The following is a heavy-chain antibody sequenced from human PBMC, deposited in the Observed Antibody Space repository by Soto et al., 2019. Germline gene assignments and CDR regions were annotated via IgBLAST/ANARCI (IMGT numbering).Heavy chain of an antibody. J-gene: IGHJ4*02. CDR1: GYSFTSYW. CDR3: ARREYYYDSSGYFDY. CDR2: IYPGDSDT. Sequence: EVQLVQSGAEVKKPGESLKISCKGSGYSFTSYWIGWVRQMPGKGLEWMGIIYPGDSDTRYSPSFQGQVTISADKSISTEYLQWSSLKASDTAMYYCARREYYYDSSGYFDYWGQGTLVTVSS. D-gene: IGHD3-22*01. V-gene: IGHV5-51*01.